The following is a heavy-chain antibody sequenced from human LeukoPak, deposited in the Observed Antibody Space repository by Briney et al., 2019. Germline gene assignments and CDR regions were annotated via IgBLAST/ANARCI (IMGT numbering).Heavy chain of an antibody. V-gene: IGHV4-59*01. CDR1: GGSISSYY. J-gene: IGHJ6*02. D-gene: IGHD2-15*01. CDR3: ARDPARYCSGGSCYNYYYGMDV. Sequence: HPSETLSLTCTVSGGSISSYYWSWIRQPPGKGLEWIGYIYYSGSTNYNPSLKSRVTISVDTSKNQFSLKLSSVTAADTAVYYCARDPARYCSGGSCYNYYYGMDVWGQGTTVTVSS. CDR2: IYYSGST.